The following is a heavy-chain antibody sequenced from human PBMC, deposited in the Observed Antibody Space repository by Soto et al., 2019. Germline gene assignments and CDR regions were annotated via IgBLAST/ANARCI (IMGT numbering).Heavy chain of an antibody. CDR2: ISYDGSNK. D-gene: IGHD3-10*01. V-gene: IGHV3-30-3*01. J-gene: IGHJ4*02. CDR3: ARVPSSRGRAHFDY. CDR1: GFTFSSYA. Sequence: QVQLVESGGGVVQPGRSLRLSCAASGFTFSSYAMHWVRQAPGKGLGWVAVISYDGSNKYYADSVKGRFTISRDNSKNTLYLQMNSLRAADTAVYYCARVPSSRGRAHFDYWGQGTLVTVSS.